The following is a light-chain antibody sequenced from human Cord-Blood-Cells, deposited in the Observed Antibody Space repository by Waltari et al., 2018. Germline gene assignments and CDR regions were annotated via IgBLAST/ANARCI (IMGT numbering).Light chain of an antibody. CDR3: NSRDSSGNHRV. Sequence: SYVLTQPPSVSVAPGKTARITCGGNNIGSKSVHWYQQKPGQAPVLVVYDDSDRPSGIPERFSGSNSGNTATLTISRVEAGDEADYYCNSRDSSGNHRVFGGGTKLTVL. V-gene: IGLV3-21*03. CDR1: NIGSKS. CDR2: DDS. J-gene: IGLJ2*01.